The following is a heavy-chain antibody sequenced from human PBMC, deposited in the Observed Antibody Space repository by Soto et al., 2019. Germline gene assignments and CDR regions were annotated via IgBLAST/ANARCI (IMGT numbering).Heavy chain of an antibody. CDR1: GGSISSSNW. J-gene: IGHJ6*02. V-gene: IGHV4-4*02. Sequence: SETLSLTCAVSGGSISSSNWWSWVRQPPGKGLEWIGEIYHSGSTNYNPSLKSRVTISVDKSKNQFSLKLSSATAADTAVYYCARDGYSYGYGVGYYYYGMDVWGQGTTVTVSS. CDR3: ARDGYSYGYGVGYYYYGMDV. D-gene: IGHD5-18*01. CDR2: IYHSGST.